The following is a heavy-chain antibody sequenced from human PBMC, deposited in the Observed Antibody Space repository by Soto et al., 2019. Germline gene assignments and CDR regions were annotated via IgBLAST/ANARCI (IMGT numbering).Heavy chain of an antibody. CDR2: INAANGDT. D-gene: IGHD6-13*01. CDR1: GYTFTSYG. V-gene: IGHV1-3*01. Sequence: ASVKVPCKAPGYTFTSYGIHWVRQAPGQRLEWMGWINAANGDTKYSPKFQGRVTITRDTSASTAYMELSSLRSEDTAVYYCVRRHVSATGIDWFDPWGQGTLVTVSS. J-gene: IGHJ5*02. CDR3: VRRHVSATGIDWFDP.